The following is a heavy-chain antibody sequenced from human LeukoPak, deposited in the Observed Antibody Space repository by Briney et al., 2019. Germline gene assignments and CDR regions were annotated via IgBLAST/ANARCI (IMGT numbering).Heavy chain of an antibody. V-gene: IGHV4-39*07. J-gene: IGHJ4*02. CDR1: GGSISSISNY. Sequence: SESLSLTCTVSGGSISSISNYWGWIRQPPGKGLEWIGSIYYSGSTYYNPSLKSRVTISVDTSKNQFSLKLSSVTAADTAVYYCARVGGARLDYWGQGTLVTVSS. CDR3: ARVGGARLDY. D-gene: IGHD6-6*01. CDR2: IYYSGST.